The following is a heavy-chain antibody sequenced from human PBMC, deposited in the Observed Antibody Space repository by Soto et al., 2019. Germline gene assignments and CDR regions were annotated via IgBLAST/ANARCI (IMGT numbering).Heavy chain of an antibody. CDR3: AADSGVGATVGGAFDI. CDR1: GFTFTSSA. V-gene: IGHV1-58*01. CDR2: IVVGSGNT. D-gene: IGHD1-26*01. Sequence: ASVKVSCKASGFTFTSSAVQWVRQARGQRLEWIGWIVVGSGNTNYTQKFQERVTITRDMSTSTAYMELSSLRSEDTAVYYCAADSGVGATVGGAFDIWGQGTMVTVSS. J-gene: IGHJ3*02.